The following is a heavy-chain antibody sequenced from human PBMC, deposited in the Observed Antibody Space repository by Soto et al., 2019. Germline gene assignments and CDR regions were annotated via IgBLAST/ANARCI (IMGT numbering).Heavy chain of an antibody. CDR3: ARGSKDSYPGSRIFDF. D-gene: IGHD3-10*01. Sequence: HPGGSLRLSCAASGFTFSSYGMHWVRQAPGKGLEWVAVISYDGSNKYYADSVKGRFTISRDNSKNTLYLQMNSLRAEDSAVYYCARGSKDSYPGSRIFDFWGRGTLVTVSS. J-gene: IGHJ4*02. V-gene: IGHV3-30*03. CDR1: GFTFSSYG. CDR2: ISYDGSNK.